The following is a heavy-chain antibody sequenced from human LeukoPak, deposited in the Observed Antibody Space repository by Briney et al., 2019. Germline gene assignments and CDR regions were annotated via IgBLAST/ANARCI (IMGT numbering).Heavy chain of an antibody. Sequence: PSETLSLTCTVSGDSINSGDYYWTWVRQPPGKGLEWIGYISYNWRTYYNPSLNSRLTISIDTSKNHFSLRLTSVTAADTAVYYCARRLGGNGGLDYWGQGTLVTVSS. J-gene: IGHJ4*02. CDR1: GDSINSGDYY. D-gene: IGHD4-23*01. CDR3: ARRLGGNGGLDY. V-gene: IGHV4-30-4*08. CDR2: ISYNWRT.